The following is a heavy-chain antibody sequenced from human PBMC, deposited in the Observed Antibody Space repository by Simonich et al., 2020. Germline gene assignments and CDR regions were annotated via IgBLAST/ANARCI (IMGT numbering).Heavy chain of an antibody. V-gene: IGHV1-18*01. D-gene: IGHD6-13*01. Sequence: QVQLVQSGAEVQKPGASVKVSCKASGYTFTSYGISWLRQAPGQGIEWMGVISASNGNTNYEQKLQGRVTMTTDTSTSTAYMELRSLRSDDTAVYYCARDQGGRAAAATDYWGQGTLVTVSS. CDR2: ISASNGNT. CDR3: ARDQGGRAAAATDY. CDR1: GYTFTSYG. J-gene: IGHJ4*02.